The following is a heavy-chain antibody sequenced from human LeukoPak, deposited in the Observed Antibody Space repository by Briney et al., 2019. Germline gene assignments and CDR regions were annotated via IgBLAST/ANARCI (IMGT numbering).Heavy chain of an antibody. Sequence: PGGSLRLSCSASGFTFSSYSMNWVRQAPGKGLEWLAYINRGGDNIWYADSVKGRFTISRDNARDSLFLQINSLRDEDTAVYYCARDHDWAFDYWGQGTLVTVSS. J-gene: IGHJ4*02. CDR2: INRGGDNI. D-gene: IGHD3-9*01. CDR3: ARDHDWAFDY. CDR1: GFTFSSYS. V-gene: IGHV3-48*02.